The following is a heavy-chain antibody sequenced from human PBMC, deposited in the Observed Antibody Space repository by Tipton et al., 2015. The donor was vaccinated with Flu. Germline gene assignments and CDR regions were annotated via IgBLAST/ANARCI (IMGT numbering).Heavy chain of an antibody. CDR1: GFSFGSHA. CDR3: ARDLGTGNYRVCRRDV. V-gene: IGHV3-23*01. D-gene: IGHD4/OR15-4a*01. J-gene: IGHJ6*02. CDR2: ISYGGSVT. Sequence: SLRLSCAASGFSFGSHAMSWVRQAPGKGLKWVSAISYGGSVTYYADSVKGRFTISRDNSKNTLSLQMNSLRAEDTAVYYCARDLGTGNYRVCRRDVWGHGTTVTVSS.